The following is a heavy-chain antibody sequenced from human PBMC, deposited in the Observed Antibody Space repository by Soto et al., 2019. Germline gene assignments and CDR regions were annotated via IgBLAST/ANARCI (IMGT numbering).Heavy chain of an antibody. D-gene: IGHD2-2*02. CDR2: IYYSGST. Sequence: SETLSLTCTVSGGSISSYYWSWIRQPPGKGLEWIGYIYYSGSTNYNPSLKSRVTISVDTSKNQFSLKLSSVTAADTAVYYCAREECSSTSCYMFDYWGQGTLVTVSS. CDR3: AREECSSTSCYMFDY. CDR1: GGSISSYY. J-gene: IGHJ4*02. V-gene: IGHV4-59*12.